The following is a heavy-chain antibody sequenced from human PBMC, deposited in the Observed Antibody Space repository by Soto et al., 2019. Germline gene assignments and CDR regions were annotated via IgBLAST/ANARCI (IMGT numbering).Heavy chain of an antibody. CDR2: IWYDGSNK. Sequence: GGSLRLSCAASGFTFSSYGMHWVRQAPGKGLEWVAVIWYDGSNKYYADSVKGRFTISRDSSKNTLYLQMNNLTAEDTAVYYCARVGGYNLWSLIDYWGQGALVIVSS. J-gene: IGHJ4*02. V-gene: IGHV3-33*01. CDR1: GFTFSSYG. CDR3: ARVGGYNLWSLIDY. D-gene: IGHD3-3*01.